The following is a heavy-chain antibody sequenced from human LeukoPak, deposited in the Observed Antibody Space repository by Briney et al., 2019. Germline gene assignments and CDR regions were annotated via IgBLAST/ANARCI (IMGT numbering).Heavy chain of an antibody. V-gene: IGHV4-34*01. CDR1: SGSFSGYY. CDR3: VXGFSGVXGXH. CDR2: IKDGGIT. D-gene: IGHD3-10*01. J-gene: IGHJ4*02. Sequence: PSETLSLTCAVYSGSFSGYYWSWFRLPPGKGLEWIGEIKDGGITNYNPSLRSRVTISKDTSNNQLSLKLHSATPADTAVYYCVXGFSGVXGXHWXQXTLVTVSS.